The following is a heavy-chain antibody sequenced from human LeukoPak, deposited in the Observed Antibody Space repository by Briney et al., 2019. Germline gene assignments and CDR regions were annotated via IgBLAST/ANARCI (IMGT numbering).Heavy chain of an antibody. CDR3: ATDRVYRSSGRSWGFFDY. J-gene: IGHJ4*02. Sequence: ASVTVSCKISGYSLSYLSIPWVREAHGEGLEWMGGFDSENNKMVYSQKNQGRVTMTEDTSADTAYMELTSLRSEDTAVYFCATDRVYRSSGRSWGFFDYWGQGTLVIVSS. CDR2: FDSENNKM. D-gene: IGHD6-19*01. CDR1: GYSLSYLS. V-gene: IGHV1-24*01.